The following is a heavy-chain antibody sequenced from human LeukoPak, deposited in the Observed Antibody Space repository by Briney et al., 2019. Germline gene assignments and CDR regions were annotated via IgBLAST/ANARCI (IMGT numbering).Heavy chain of an antibody. D-gene: IGHD1-1*01. CDR2: IYTTGST. V-gene: IGHV4-4*07. CDR3: ARDWTDGYYYYMDV. CDR1: GASISSYY. J-gene: IGHJ6*03. Sequence: SETLSLTCTVSGASISSYYWSWIRQPAGKGLEWIGRIYTTGSTNYNPSLKSRVTMSLDTSKNQFSLKLSSVSAAETAVYYCARDWTDGYYYYMDVWGKGTTVTVSS.